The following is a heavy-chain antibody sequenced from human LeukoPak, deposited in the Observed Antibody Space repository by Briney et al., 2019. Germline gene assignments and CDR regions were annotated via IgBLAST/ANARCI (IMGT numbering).Heavy chain of an antibody. CDR3: ARGLMPYYHYYMDV. CDR2: ISSSSSTI. Sequence: SGGSLRLSCAASGFTFSSYSMNWVRQAPGKGLEWVSYISSSSSTIYYADSVKGRFTISRDNAKNSLYLQMNSQRAEDTAVYYCARGLMPYYHYYMDVWGKGTTVTVSS. J-gene: IGHJ6*03. D-gene: IGHD2-2*01. CDR1: GFTFSSYS. V-gene: IGHV3-48*01.